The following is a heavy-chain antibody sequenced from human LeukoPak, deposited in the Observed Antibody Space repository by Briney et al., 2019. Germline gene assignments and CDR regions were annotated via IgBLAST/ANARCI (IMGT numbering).Heavy chain of an antibody. CDR3: ARDLTHRRNYDNSGYQIVPAF. J-gene: IGHJ4*02. D-gene: IGHD3-22*01. Sequence: ASVKVSCKASGYIFTNFGISWMRQARGQGLEWMGWISGYNGNTKYVQKFQGRVTMTTDTSTSTAYMELRSLRSDDTAVYYCARDLTHRRNYDNSGYQIVPAFWGQGTLVTVSS. V-gene: IGHV1-18*01. CDR1: GYIFTNFG. CDR2: ISGYNGNT.